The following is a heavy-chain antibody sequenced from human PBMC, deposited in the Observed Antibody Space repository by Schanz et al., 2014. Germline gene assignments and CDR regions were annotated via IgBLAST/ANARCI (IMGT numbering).Heavy chain of an antibody. CDR2: IRYDGSSK. Sequence: QVQLVQSGGGVVQPGGSLRLSCAASGFTFTSYSMHWVRQAPGRGLEWVAFIRYDGSSKYYADSVRGRFTISRDDSKNTLYLQMNSLRAEDTAVYYCARDKGGYYPFDYWGQGTLVTVSS. J-gene: IGHJ4*02. D-gene: IGHD3-3*01. CDR1: GFTFTSYS. CDR3: ARDKGGYYPFDY. V-gene: IGHV3-30*02.